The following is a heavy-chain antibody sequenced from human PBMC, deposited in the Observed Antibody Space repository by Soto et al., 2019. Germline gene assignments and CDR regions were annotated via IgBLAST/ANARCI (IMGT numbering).Heavy chain of an antibody. D-gene: IGHD4-4*01. V-gene: IGHV2-70*04. CDR3: AGRIRGDYSFDL. CDR2: IDWDDEK. J-gene: IGHJ4*02. CDR1: GFSLSSTEVR. Sequence: SGPALVNPTQTLTLTCAVSGFSLSSTEVRVSWIRQPPGKALEWLARIDWDDEKFYSTSLKTRLTISKDTSKNQVVLTMTNMDPVDTATYYCAGRIRGDYSFDLWGLGPLMTV.